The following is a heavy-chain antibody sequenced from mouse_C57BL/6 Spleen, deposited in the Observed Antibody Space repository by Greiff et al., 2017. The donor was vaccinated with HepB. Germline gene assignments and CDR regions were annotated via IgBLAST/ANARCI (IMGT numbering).Heavy chain of an antibody. Sequence: VHVKQSGAELVRPGASVKLSCTASGFNIKDDYMHWVKQRPEQGLEWIGWIDPENGDTEYASKFQGKANITADTSSNTAYLQLSSLTSEDTAVYYCTTGSTMITTEGGYYFDYWGQGTTLTVSS. V-gene: IGHV14-4*01. D-gene: IGHD2-4*01. CDR2: IDPENGDT. J-gene: IGHJ2*01. CDR1: GFNIKDDY. CDR3: TTGSTMITTEGGYYFDY.